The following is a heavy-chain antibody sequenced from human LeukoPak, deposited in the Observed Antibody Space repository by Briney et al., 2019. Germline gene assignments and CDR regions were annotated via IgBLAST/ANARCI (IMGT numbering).Heavy chain of an antibody. CDR2: IYYSGTT. D-gene: IGHD6-19*01. V-gene: IGHV4-39*01. CDR3: TRHEWGLGYTSGWSLGSVDS. J-gene: IGHJ4*02. CDR1: GGSTSSSSYY. Sequence: SETLSLTCTVSGGSTSSSSYYWGWIRQPPGKGLEWIGNIYYSGTTYYNPSLKSRVTISLDMSKNQFSLRLSSLSAADTAVYYCTRHEWGLGYTSGWSLGSVDSWGQGTLVTVSS.